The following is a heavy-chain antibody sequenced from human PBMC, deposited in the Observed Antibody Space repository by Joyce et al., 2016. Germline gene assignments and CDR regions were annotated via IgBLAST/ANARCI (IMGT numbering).Heavy chain of an antibody. J-gene: IGHJ4*02. Sequence: QVQLQESGPGLVKPSETLSLTCPVSGGSISSYYWSWIRQPPGKGLEWIGYIYYTGSTDYNPSLKSRVTMSVDKYKNQFSLKLDSVTAADTAIYYCARDSVGPTLLFDYWGQGSLVTVSS. CDR2: IYYTGST. V-gene: IGHV4-59*01. CDR1: GGSISSYY. CDR3: ARDSVGPTLLFDY. D-gene: IGHD1-26*01.